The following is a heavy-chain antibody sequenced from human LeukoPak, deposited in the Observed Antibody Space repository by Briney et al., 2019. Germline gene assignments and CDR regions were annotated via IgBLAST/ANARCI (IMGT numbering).Heavy chain of an antibody. CDR3: AKDDFGDYGDAFEI. J-gene: IGHJ3*02. V-gene: IGHV3-30*18. CDR2: ISYDGSNK. CDR1: GFTFSSYG. D-gene: IGHD4-17*01. Sequence: GRSLRLSCAASGFTFSSYGMHWVRQTPGMGLEWVAVISYDGSNKYYADSVKGRFTIFRDNSKNTLYLQMNSLRAEDTAVYYCAKDDFGDYGDAFEIWGQGTMVTVSS.